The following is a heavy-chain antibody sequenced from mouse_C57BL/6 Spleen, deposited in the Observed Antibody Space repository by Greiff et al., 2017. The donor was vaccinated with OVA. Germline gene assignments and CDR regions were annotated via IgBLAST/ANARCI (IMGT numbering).Heavy chain of an antibody. CDR1: GYTFTSYW. CDR3: ARSGNSYFDY. CDR2: IDPSDSYT. V-gene: IGHV1-69*01. J-gene: IGHJ2*01. Sequence: QVQLKQPGAELVMPGASVKLSCKASGYTFTSYWMHWVKQRPGQGLEWIGEIDPSDSYTNYNQKFKGKSTLTVDKSSSTAYMQLSSLTSEDSAVYYCARSGNSYFDYWGQGTTLTVSS. D-gene: IGHD2-1*01.